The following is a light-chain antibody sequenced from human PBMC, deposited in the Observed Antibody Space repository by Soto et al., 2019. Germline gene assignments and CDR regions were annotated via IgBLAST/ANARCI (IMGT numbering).Light chain of an antibody. CDR2: EVS. J-gene: IGLJ2*01. V-gene: IGLV2-8*01. CDR3: SSYAGSNNLV. CDR1: SSDVGNYNY. Sequence: QSALTQPPSASGSPGQSVTISCTGTSSDVGNYNYVSWYQQHPGKAPKLMIYEVSKRPSGVPDRFSGSKSGNTASLTVSGLQAEDEAYYYSSSYAGSNNLVFGGGTKLTVL.